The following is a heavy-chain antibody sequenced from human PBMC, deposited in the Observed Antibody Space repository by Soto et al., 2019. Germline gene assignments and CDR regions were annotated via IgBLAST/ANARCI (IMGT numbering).Heavy chain of an antibody. CDR2: IYYSGST. J-gene: IGHJ4*02. CDR1: GGSISSYY. CDR3: ARHEEHVYYFDY. V-gene: IGHV4-59*08. Sequence: SETLSLTCTVSGGSISSYYWSWIRQPPGKGLEWIGYIYYSGSTNYNPSLKSRVTISVDTSKNQFSLKLSSVTAADTAVYYCARHEEHVYYFDYWGQGTLVTVSS. D-gene: IGHD1-26*01.